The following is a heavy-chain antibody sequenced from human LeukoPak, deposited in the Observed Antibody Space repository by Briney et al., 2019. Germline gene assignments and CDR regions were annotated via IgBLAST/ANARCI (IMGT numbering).Heavy chain of an antibody. Sequence: GGSLRLSCAASGFTFSSYEMNWVRQAPGKGLEWVSYISSSGSTIYYADSVKGRFTISRDNPRNSLYLQMNSLRAEDTAVYYCARAAHYYDSSGYYDRDALDVWGQGTMVTVSS. J-gene: IGHJ3*01. CDR3: ARAAHYYDSSGYYDRDALDV. CDR2: ISSSGSTI. D-gene: IGHD3-22*01. V-gene: IGHV3-48*03. CDR1: GFTFSSYE.